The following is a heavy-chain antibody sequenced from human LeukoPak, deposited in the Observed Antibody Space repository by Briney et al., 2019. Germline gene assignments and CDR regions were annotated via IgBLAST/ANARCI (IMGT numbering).Heavy chain of an antibody. D-gene: IGHD1-7*01. CDR1: GFTFSSYS. Sequence: GGSLRLSCVASGFTFSSYSMNWVRQAPGKGLEWISYISSSSATIYYADSVKGRSTISRDNAKNSLYLQMNSLRAEDTAVYYCAKEKTTGTYYVDYWGQGTLVTVSS. CDR3: AKEKTTGTYYVDY. V-gene: IGHV3-48*01. CDR2: ISSSSATI. J-gene: IGHJ4*02.